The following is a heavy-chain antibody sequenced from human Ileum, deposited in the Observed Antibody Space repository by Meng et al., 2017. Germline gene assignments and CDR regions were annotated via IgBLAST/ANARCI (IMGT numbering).Heavy chain of an antibody. D-gene: IGHD3-22*01. J-gene: IGHJ4*02. Sequence: QVQLQEWGPSLGQASGTLSLTCAVSGTWWSWVRQPPGKGLEWIGEIFQSGRTNYNPSLKSRVTISIDKSKSQISLQLSAVTAADTAVYSCATSNDRDVYYLGYWGQGTLVTVSS. CDR1: GTW. CDR2: IFQSGRT. CDR3: ATSNDRDVYYLGY. V-gene: IGHV4-4*02.